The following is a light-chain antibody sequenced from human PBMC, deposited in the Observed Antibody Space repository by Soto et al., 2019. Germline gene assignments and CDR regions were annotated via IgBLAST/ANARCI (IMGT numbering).Light chain of an antibody. CDR3: QQYNSYSTFGPAT. V-gene: IGKV1-17*01. CDR2: GAS. Sequence: IQMTQSPSSLSASVGDRVTITCRASQAIRNDLGWYQQKPGKAPNLLIFGASNLQVGVPVRFSASGSGTEFTLTISSLQPDDCATYYCQQYNSYSTFGPATFGQGTKVDIK. CDR1: QAIRND. J-gene: IGKJ1*01.